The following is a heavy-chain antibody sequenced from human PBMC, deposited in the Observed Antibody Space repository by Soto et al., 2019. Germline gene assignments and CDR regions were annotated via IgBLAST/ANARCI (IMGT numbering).Heavy chain of an antibody. V-gene: IGHV3-30*18. J-gene: IGHJ4*02. CDR1: GFDFTYYA. Sequence: QVQLVEYGGGAVQPGGSLRLSCVASGFDFTYYAMHWVRQAPGKGLESVAVMSSDGSKIHHTDSVKGRFTISRDNSKNTLYLQMNSLRKEDTAVYFYAKDEGVGGTLGLFDYWGQGTLVSVSS. D-gene: IGHD1-26*01. CDR3: AKDEGVGGTLGLFDY. CDR2: MSSDGSKI.